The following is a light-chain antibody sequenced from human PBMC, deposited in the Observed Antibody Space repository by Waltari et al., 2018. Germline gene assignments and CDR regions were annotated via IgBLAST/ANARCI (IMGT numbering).Light chain of an antibody. J-gene: IGKJ4*01. CDR2: DAS. CDR3: QQRSDWLT. V-gene: IGKV3-11*01. Sequence: EIVLTQSPATLSLSPGEGATLSCRASQSVSSYLAWYQQKPGQAPRLLIYDASNRATGFPARFSGSGSGTDFTLTISSLEPEDFAVYYCQQRSDWLTFGGGTKVEIK. CDR1: QSVSSY.